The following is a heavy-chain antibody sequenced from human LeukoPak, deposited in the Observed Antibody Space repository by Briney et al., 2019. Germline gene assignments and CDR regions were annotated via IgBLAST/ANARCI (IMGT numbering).Heavy chain of an antibody. CDR2: INPNSGGT. Sequence: ASVKVSCKAFGYTFTGYYMHWVRQAPGQGLEWMGWINPNSGGTNYAQKFQGRVTMTRDTSISTAYMELSRLRSDDTAVYYCARGHSSGWYRYYYYYMDVWGKGTTVTVSS. CDR1: GYTFTGYY. CDR3: ARGHSSGWYRYYYYYMDV. V-gene: IGHV1-2*02. D-gene: IGHD6-19*01. J-gene: IGHJ6*03.